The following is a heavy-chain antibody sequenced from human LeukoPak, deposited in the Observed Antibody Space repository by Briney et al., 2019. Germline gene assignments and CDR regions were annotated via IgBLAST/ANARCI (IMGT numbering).Heavy chain of an antibody. Sequence: PGRSLRLSCAASEFTFSTYAMHWVRQAPGKGLEWVSFIYSDNTHYSDSVKGRFTISRDNSKNTLYLQMNSLRAEDTAVYYCARRAGAYSHPYDYWGQGTLVTVSS. D-gene: IGHD4/OR15-4a*01. J-gene: IGHJ4*02. V-gene: IGHV3-53*01. CDR1: EFTFSTYA. CDR2: IYSDNT. CDR3: ARRAGAYSHPYDY.